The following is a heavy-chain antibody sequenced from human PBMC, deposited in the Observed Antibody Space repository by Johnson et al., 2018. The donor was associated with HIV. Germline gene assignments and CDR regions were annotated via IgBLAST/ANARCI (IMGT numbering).Heavy chain of an antibody. J-gene: IGHJ3*02. CDR1: GFTFSSYA. V-gene: IGHV3-30*04. D-gene: IGHD1-26*01. Sequence: QVQLVESGGGVVQPGRSLRLSCAASGFTFSSYAMHWVRQAPGKGLEWVAVISYDGSNKYYADSVKGRFTISRDNSKNTLYLQMSSLRAEDTAVYYCATSGSHFAFDIWGQGTMVTVSS. CDR3: ATSGSHFAFDI. CDR2: ISYDGSNK.